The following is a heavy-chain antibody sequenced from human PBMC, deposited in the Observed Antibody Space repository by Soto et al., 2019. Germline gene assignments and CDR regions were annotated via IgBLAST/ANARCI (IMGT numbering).Heavy chain of an antibody. J-gene: IGHJ5*02. CDR2: ISGSGGST. CDR1: GFTFSNYA. CDR3: RKNALQGAVAGRNWFDP. V-gene: IGHV3-23*01. Sequence: EVQLLESGGGLVEPGGSLRLSCAASGFTFSNYAMNWVRQAPGKGLEWVSAISGSGGSTYYADSVKGRFTISRDNSKNTPYVQMNSLRAEDTAVDYCRKNALQGAVAGRNWFDPWGQGTLVTVSS. D-gene: IGHD6-19*01.